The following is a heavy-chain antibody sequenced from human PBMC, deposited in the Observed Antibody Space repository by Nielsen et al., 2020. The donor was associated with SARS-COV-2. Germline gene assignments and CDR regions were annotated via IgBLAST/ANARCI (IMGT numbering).Heavy chain of an antibody. Sequence: GESLKISCAASEFTFTSYAMSWVRQAPGKGLEWVSAIGGSGGSTWYADSVKGRFTISRDNSKNTLFLQLNGLRAEDTAVYYCAKGNYDSSGYFDYWGQGTLVTVSS. D-gene: IGHD3-22*01. CDR1: EFTFTSYA. J-gene: IGHJ4*02. CDR3: AKGNYDSSGYFDY. CDR2: IGGSGGST. V-gene: IGHV3-23*01.